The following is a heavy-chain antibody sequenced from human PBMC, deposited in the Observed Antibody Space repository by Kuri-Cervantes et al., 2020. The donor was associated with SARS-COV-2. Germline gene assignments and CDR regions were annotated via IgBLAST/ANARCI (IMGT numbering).Heavy chain of an antibody. CDR2: TSYDGSNK. D-gene: IGHD2-15*01. J-gene: IGHJ4*02. Sequence: GGSLRLSCAASGFTFSSSWMHWVCQAPEKGLEWVALTSYDGSNKFYADSVKGRFTISRDNSKNTLYLQMNSLRAEDTAVYYCAKDQHGIVVVVAAIDYWGQGTLVTVSS. CDR3: AKDQHGIVVVVAAIDY. V-gene: IGHV3-30*18. CDR1: GFTFSSSW.